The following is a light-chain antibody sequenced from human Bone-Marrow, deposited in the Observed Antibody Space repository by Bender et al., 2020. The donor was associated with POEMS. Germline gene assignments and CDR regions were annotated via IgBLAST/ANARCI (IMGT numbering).Light chain of an antibody. CDR3: QACDTYTVL. CDR1: NLGDKY. CDR2: QDD. Sequence: SYELTQPPSVSVSPGQTASITCSGDNLGDKYASWYQQKPGQSPVLVIFQDDMRPSGIPERFSGSNSGNKATLTISGTQAMDEADYYCQACDTYTVLFGGGTKLTVL. J-gene: IGLJ2*01. V-gene: IGLV3-1*01.